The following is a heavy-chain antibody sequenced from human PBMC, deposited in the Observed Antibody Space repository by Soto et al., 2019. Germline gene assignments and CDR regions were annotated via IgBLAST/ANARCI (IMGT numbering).Heavy chain of an antibody. CDR2: ISDSSSTI. CDR3: AREGGATGY. J-gene: IGHJ4*02. V-gene: IGHV3-48*04. CDR1: GFTFNSHT. Sequence: EVQLVESGGGLVQPGGSLRLSCVASGFTFNSHTMNWVRQAPGKGLEWLSYISDSSSTIYYADSVKGRFTISRDNAKNSLYLQMNSRRADDTAVYYCAREGGATGYWGQGTLVTVSS. D-gene: IGHD1-26*01.